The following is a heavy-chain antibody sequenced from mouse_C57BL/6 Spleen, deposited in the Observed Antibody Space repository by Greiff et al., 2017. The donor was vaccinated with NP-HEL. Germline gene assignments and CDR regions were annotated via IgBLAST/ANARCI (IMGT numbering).Heavy chain of an antibody. Sequence: QVQLQQPGAELVKPGASVKMSCKASGYTFTSYWITWVKQRPGQGLEWIGDIYPGSGSTNYNEKFKSKATLTVDTSSSTAYMQLSSLTSEDSAVYYCARVDYGNYGFDYWGQGTTLTVSS. V-gene: IGHV1-55*01. J-gene: IGHJ2*01. CDR2: IYPGSGST. CDR3: ARVDYGNYGFDY. CDR1: GYTFTSYW. D-gene: IGHD2-1*01.